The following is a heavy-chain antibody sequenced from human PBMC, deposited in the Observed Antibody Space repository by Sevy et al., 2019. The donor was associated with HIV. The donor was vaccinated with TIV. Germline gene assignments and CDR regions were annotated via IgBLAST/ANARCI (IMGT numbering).Heavy chain of an antibody. Sequence: ALRLSCAASGFTFTTYAMHWVRQAPGKGLDGVAFISYDGTDKYYADSVKGRFTISRDSSKNTMTLQMNSLRAEDTAVYYCARDGITNGWYRGYYFDYWGQGTLVTVSS. CDR3: ARDGITNGWYRGYYFDY. V-gene: IGHV3-30*04. J-gene: IGHJ4*02. CDR1: GFTFTTYA. CDR2: ISYDGTDK. D-gene: IGHD6-19*01.